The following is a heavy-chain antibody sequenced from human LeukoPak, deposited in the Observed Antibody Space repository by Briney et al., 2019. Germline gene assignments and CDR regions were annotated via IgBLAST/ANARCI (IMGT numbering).Heavy chain of an antibody. CDR3: AKVLGPARGYFDY. D-gene: IGHD7-27*01. J-gene: IGHJ4*02. CDR1: GFTFSSYA. Sequence: GGSLRLSCAASGFTFSSYAMSWVRQAPGKGLEWVSAISGSGGSTYYADSVKGRFTISRDNSRNTLYLQMNSLRAEDTAVYYCAKVLGPARGYFDYWGQGTLVTVSS. CDR2: ISGSGGST. V-gene: IGHV3-23*01.